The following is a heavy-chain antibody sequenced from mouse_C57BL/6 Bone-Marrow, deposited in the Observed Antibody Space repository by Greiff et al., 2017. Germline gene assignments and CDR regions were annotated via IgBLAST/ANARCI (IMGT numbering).Heavy chain of an antibody. CDR3: ARYYGNYEWYFDV. D-gene: IGHD2-1*01. CDR1: GYTFTDYY. J-gene: IGHJ1*03. CDR2: INPNNGGT. V-gene: IGHV1-26*01. Sequence: VQLQQSGPELVKPGASVKISCKASGYTFTDYYMNWVKQSHGKSLEWIGDINPNNGGTSYNQKFKGKATLTVDKSSSTAYMALRSLTSEDSAVYYCARYYGNYEWYFDVWGTGTTVTVSS.